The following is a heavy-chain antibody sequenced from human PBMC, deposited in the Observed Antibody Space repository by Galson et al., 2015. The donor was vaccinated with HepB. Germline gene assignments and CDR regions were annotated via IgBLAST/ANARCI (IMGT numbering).Heavy chain of an antibody. J-gene: IGHJ4*02. CDR2: ISSSSSYI. CDR1: GFTFADYA. V-gene: IGHV3-21*01. Sequence: SLRLSCAASGFTFADYAMSWVRQAPGKGLEWVSSISSSSSYIYYADSVKGRFTISRDNAKNSLYLQMNSLRAEDTAVYYCARRGGSYYEGFAYWGQGTLVTVSS. CDR3: ARRGGSYYEGFAY. D-gene: IGHD1-26*01.